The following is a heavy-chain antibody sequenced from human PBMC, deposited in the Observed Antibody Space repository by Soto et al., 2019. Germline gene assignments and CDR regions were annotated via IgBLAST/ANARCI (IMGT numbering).Heavy chain of an antibody. Sequence: ASVKVSCKASGYTFTSYYMHRVRQAPGQGLEWMGIINPSGGSTSYAQKFQGRVTMTRDTSTSTVYMELSSLRSEDTAVYYCASTLYSSGGFDPWGQGTLVTVSS. CDR1: GYTFTSYY. J-gene: IGHJ5*02. CDR2: INPSGGST. V-gene: IGHV1-46*01. D-gene: IGHD6-25*01. CDR3: ASTLYSSGGFDP.